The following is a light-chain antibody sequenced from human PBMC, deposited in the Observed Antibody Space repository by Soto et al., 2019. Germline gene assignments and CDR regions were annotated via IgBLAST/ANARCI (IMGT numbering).Light chain of an antibody. CDR2: DTS. CDR1: QSVSSS. Sequence: EIVVTQSPATLSVSPGERVTLSCRASQSVSSSLAWYQQRPGQAPRLLIYDTSTRAAGISATFSGSGSGTEFTLTISSLQSEDFAVYDCQQYIDWPPETFGQGPAVEVK. J-gene: IGKJ1*01. CDR3: QQYIDWPPET. V-gene: IGKV3-15*01.